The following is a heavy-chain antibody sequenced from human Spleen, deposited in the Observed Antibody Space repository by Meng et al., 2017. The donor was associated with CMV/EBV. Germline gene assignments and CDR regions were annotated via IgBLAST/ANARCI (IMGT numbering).Heavy chain of an antibody. CDR2: IRDSGRT. CDR3: ARGLGGLITIFGVAAGIYFDY. D-gene: IGHD3-3*01. J-gene: IGHJ4*02. V-gene: IGHV4-59*01. Sequence: SETLSLTCSVSDGSISSYYWSWLRQPPGKEVEWIGYIRDSGRTNYRPSLKSRVTISIDTSKNQFSLSLTSVTTADTAVYYCARGLGGLITIFGVAAGIYFDYWGQGSLVTVSS. CDR1: DGSISSYY.